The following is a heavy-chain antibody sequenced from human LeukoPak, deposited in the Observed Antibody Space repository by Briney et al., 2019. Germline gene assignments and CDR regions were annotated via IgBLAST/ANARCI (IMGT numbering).Heavy chain of an antibody. J-gene: IGHJ4*02. CDR3: AKAPYSSSWYYFDY. V-gene: IGHV3-48*03. CDR2: ISRSGSTI. D-gene: IGHD6-13*01. Sequence: GGSLRLSCAASGFTLSSSEMNWVRQAPGKGLEWVSYISRSGSTIFYADSVKGRFTISRDNAKNSLYLQMNSLRAEDTAVYYCAKAPYSSSWYYFDYWGQGTLVTVSS. CDR1: GFTLSSSE.